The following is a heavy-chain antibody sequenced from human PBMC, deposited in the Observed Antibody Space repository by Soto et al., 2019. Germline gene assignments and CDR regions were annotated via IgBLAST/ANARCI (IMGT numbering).Heavy chain of an antibody. J-gene: IGHJ4*02. Sequence: PGGSLRLSCSASGFTFSRYAMHWVRQAPGKGLEYVSAISSNGGSTYYADSVKGRFTISRDNSKNTLYLQMSSLRAEDTAVYYCVDWIVTGYYPFDYWGQGTLVIVSS. CDR1: GFTFSRYA. D-gene: IGHD3-9*01. CDR2: ISSNGGST. CDR3: VDWIVTGYYPFDY. V-gene: IGHV3-64D*06.